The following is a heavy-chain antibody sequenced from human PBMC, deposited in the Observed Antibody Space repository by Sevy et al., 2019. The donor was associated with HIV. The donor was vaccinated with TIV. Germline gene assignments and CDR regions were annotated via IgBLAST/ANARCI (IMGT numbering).Heavy chain of an antibody. CDR2: FCFGGSKI. CDR1: GFTFSIYT. J-gene: IGHJ4*02. CDR3: AREGCTQPHDY. Sequence: GGSLRLSCAASGFTFSIYTMSWVRQAPGKGLEWVSTFCFGGSKIYYADSVKGRFTIARDKSRNTVYLQMNSLGADDTAVYYCAREGCTQPHDYWGQGTLVTVSS. V-gene: IGHV3-23*01. D-gene: IGHD2-8*01.